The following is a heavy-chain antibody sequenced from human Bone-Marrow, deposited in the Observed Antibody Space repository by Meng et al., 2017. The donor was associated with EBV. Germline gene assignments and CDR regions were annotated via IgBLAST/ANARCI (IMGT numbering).Heavy chain of an antibody. D-gene: IGHD6-13*01. CDR2: VYYSEST. CDR3: ARDPNSSSFVY. CDR1: GSSVSSGSYY. Sequence: QVQLQESGPGRVNPSETLSLTCTVSGSSVSSGSYYWSWIRQPPGKGLEWIGYVYYSESTNYNPSLKSRVTISVDTSKNQFSLKLSSVTAADTAVYYCARDPNSSSFVYWGQGTLVTVSS. V-gene: IGHV4-61*01. J-gene: IGHJ4*02.